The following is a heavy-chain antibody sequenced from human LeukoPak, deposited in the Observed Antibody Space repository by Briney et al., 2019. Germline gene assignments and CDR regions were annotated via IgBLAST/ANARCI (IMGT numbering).Heavy chain of an antibody. V-gene: IGHV4-4*07. Sequence: KPSETLSLTCTVSGGPLSSYYRSWVRQPAGKGLEWIGRIYTSGSTNYNPSLKSRVTMSVDTSKNQFSLKLSSVTAADTAVYYCARDLRSGYDLSWFDPWGQGTLVTVSS. J-gene: IGHJ5*02. CDR2: IYTSGST. CDR1: GGPLSSYY. CDR3: ARDLRSGYDLSWFDP. D-gene: IGHD5-12*01.